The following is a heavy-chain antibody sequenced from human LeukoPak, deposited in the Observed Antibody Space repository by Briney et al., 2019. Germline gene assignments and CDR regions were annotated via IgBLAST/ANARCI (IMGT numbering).Heavy chain of an antibody. D-gene: IGHD6-19*01. CDR3: ARRYSSGWYEEGYFQH. V-gene: IGHV1-2*02. Sequence: ASVKVSCKASGYTFTGYYMHWVRQAPGQGLEWMGWINPNSGGTNYAQKFQGRVTMTRDTSISTAYMELSRLRSDNTAVYYCARRYSSGWYEEGYFQHWGQGTLVTVSS. CDR2: INPNSGGT. CDR1: GYTFTGYY. J-gene: IGHJ1*01.